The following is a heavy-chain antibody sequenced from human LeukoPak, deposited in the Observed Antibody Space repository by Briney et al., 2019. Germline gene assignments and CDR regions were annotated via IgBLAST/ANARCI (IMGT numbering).Heavy chain of an antibody. V-gene: IGHV4-59*01. D-gene: IGHD5-24*01. Sequence: KPSETLSLTCTVSGGSISSYYWSWIRQPPGKGLEWIGYIYYSGSTNYNPSLKSRLTISVDTSKNQFSLKLSSVTAADTAVYYCARDQSNGYNSGPDAFDIWGQGTMVTVSS. CDR2: IYYSGST. CDR3: ARDQSNGYNSGPDAFDI. J-gene: IGHJ3*02. CDR1: GGSISSYY.